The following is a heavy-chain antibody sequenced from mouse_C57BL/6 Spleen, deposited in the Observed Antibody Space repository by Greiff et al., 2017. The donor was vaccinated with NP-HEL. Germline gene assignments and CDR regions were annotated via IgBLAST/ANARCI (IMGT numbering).Heavy chain of an antibody. CDR3: TRRQLRRGFDY. CDR2: IDPETGGT. Sequence: QVQLKESGAELVRPGASVTLSCKASGYTFTDYEMHWVKQTPVHGLEWIGAIDPETGGTAYNQKFKGKAILTADKSSSTAYMELRSLTSEDSAVYYCTRRQLRRGFDYWGQGTTLTVSS. J-gene: IGHJ2*01. D-gene: IGHD3-2*02. V-gene: IGHV1-15*01. CDR1: GYTFTDYE.